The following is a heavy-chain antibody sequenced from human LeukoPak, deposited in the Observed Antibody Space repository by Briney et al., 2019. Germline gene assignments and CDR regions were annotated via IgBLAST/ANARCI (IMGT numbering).Heavy chain of an antibody. J-gene: IGHJ4*02. CDR2: IYSGGNT. V-gene: IGHV3-53*01. D-gene: IGHD7-27*01. CDR1: GFTVSSNY. Sequence: GGSLRLSCAASGFTVSSNYMSWVRQAPGKGLEWVSVIYSGGNTYYADSVKGRFTISRDNSENTLYLQMITLRAEDTAVYYCARKSRLGYYFDYWGQGTLVTVSS. CDR3: ARKSRLGYYFDY.